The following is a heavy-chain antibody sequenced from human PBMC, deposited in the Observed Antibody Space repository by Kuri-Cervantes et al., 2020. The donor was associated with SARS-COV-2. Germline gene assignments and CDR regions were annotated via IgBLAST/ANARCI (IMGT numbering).Heavy chain of an antibody. Sequence: GESLKISCAASGFTFDDYGMHWVRQAPGKGLEWVAVIWYDGSNKYYADSVKGRFTISRDNSKNTLYLQMNSLRAEDTAVYYCARDPVVVAAADWDGMDVWGQGTTVTVSS. CDR2: IWYDGSNK. V-gene: IGHV3-33*08. D-gene: IGHD2-15*01. J-gene: IGHJ6*02. CDR3: ARDPVVVAAADWDGMDV. CDR1: GFTFDDYG.